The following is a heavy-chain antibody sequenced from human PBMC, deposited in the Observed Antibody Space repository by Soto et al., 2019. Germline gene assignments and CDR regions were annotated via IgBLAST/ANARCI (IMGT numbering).Heavy chain of an antibody. Sequence: EVQLVESGGGLVQPGESLRLSCAASGFTFSSYWMHWVRRAPGKGLVWVSRINSDGSSTSYAGSVKGRFTISRDNAKNTLYLQMNSLRAEDTAVYYCVRTSLVVAAATREDYWGQGTLVTVSS. CDR3: VRTSLVVAAATREDY. CDR2: INSDGSST. D-gene: IGHD2-15*01. V-gene: IGHV3-74*01. CDR1: GFTFSSYW. J-gene: IGHJ4*02.